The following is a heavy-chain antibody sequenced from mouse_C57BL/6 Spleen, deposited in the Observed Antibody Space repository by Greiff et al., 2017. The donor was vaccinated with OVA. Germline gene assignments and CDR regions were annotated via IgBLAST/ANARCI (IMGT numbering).Heavy chain of an antibody. CDR1: GYTFTSYW. V-gene: IGHV1-69*01. CDR3: ARGGKLGSYFDY. D-gene: IGHD4-1*01. CDR2: IDPSDSYT. Sequence: QVQLQQPGAELVMPGASVKLSCKASGYTFTSYWMHWVKQRPGQGLEWIGEIDPSDSYTNYNQKFKGKSTLTVDKSSSTAYMQLSSLTSEDSAVYYCARGGKLGSYFDYWGQGTTLTVSS. J-gene: IGHJ2*01.